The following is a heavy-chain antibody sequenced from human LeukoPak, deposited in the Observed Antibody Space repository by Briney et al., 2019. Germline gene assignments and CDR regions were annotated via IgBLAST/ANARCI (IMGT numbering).Heavy chain of an antibody. D-gene: IGHD3-10*01. J-gene: IGHJ6*04. CDR2: ISYDGSNK. CDR3: AKDRIRMVRGVIHYYYYGMDV. Sequence: GGSLRLSCAASGFTFSSYGMHWVRQAPGKGLEWEAVISYDGSNKYYADSVKGRFTISRDNSKNTLYLQMNSLRAEDTAVYYCAKDRIRMVRGVIHYYYYGMDVWGKGTTVTVSS. CDR1: GFTFSSYG. V-gene: IGHV3-30*18.